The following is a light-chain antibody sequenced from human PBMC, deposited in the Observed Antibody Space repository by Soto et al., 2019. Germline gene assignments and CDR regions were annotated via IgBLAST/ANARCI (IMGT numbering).Light chain of an antibody. CDR2: AAS. CDR3: QKYNSAPRT. J-gene: IGKJ1*01. Sequence: DIQMTQSPSSLSASVGDRVTITCRASQGISNDLAWYQQKPGKVPKLLIYAASTLESGVPSRFSGSGSGTEFTLTISSLQPEDVATYYCQKYNSAPRTFGQGTKVEIK. CDR1: QGISND. V-gene: IGKV1-27*01.